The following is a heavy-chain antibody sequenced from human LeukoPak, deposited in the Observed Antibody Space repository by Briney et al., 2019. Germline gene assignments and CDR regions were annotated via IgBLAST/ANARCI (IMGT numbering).Heavy chain of an antibody. CDR1: GYTFTRYY. V-gene: IGHV1-2*02. Sequence: ASVKVSCKASGYTFTRYYMHWVRQAPGQGLEWMGWINPNSGGTNYAQKFQGRVTMTRDTSISTAYMELSRLRSDDTAVYYCARTADATKRGGLKNWFDPWGQGTLVTVSS. CDR2: INPNSGGT. CDR3: ARTADATKRGGLKNWFDP. D-gene: IGHD1-1*01. J-gene: IGHJ5*02.